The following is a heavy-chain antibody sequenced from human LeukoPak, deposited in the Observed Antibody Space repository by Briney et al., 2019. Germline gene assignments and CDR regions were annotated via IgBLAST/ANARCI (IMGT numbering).Heavy chain of an antibody. V-gene: IGHV3-15*01. CDR1: GFTFSSYW. CDR3: ATDRPWRGVY. CDR2: IKTKTDGGTT. J-gene: IGHJ4*02. D-gene: IGHD6-6*01. Sequence: GGSLRLSCTASGFTFSSYWMHWVRQAPGKGLEWVGHIKTKTDGGTTDYAAPVKGRFTISRDDSKNTLYLQMNSLKTEDTAVYYCATDRPWRGVYWGQGIMVTVSS.